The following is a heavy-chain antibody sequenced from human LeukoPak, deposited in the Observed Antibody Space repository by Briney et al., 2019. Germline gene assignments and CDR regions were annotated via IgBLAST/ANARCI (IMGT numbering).Heavy chain of an antibody. CDR3: ARGLSGFWNNYDDY. V-gene: IGHV4-30-2*01. CDR2: IYHSGST. J-gene: IGHJ4*02. Sequence: SQTLSLTCTVSGGSISSGGYYWSWIRQPPGKGLEGIGYIYHSGSTKYNPSLKSRVIISVDTSKNQLSLKLSSVTAADTAVYYCARGLSGFWNNYDDYWGQGTLVTVSS. CDR1: GGSISSGGYY. D-gene: IGHD3-3*01.